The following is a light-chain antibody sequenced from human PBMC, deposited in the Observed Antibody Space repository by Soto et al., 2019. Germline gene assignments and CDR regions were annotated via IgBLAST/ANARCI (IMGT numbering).Light chain of an antibody. V-gene: IGKV3-11*01. CDR1: QTVSSY. Sequence: EIVLTQSPATLSLSPGERATLSCRASQTVSSYLLWYQQKPGQAPRLLIYDASNRASGTQARFRDSGSETDFTLDISSQEPEDFAVYYCQHRMNCPLTCGQSPRLEIK. J-gene: IGKJ5*01. CDR3: QHRMNCPLT. CDR2: DAS.